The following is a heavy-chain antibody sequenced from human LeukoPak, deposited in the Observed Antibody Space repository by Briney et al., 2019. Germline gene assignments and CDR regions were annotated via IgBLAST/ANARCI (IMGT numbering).Heavy chain of an antibody. V-gene: IGHV4-59*01. Sequence: SETLSLTCTVSGGSISSYYWSWIRQPPGKGLEWIGYIHYSGTTNYNPSLKSRVTISLDTSRNQFSLKLRSVTTADTAVYYCARRRVYSGSGEFDFWGQGTLVTVSS. CDR1: GGSISSYY. J-gene: IGHJ4*02. CDR3: ARRRVYSGSGEFDF. CDR2: IHYSGTT. D-gene: IGHD5-12*01.